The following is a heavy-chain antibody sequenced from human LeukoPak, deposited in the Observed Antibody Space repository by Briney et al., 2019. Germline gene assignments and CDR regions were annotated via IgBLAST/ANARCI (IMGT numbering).Heavy chain of an antibody. CDR1: GGSISSGGYS. CDR2: IYHSGST. V-gene: IGHV4-30-2*01. J-gene: IGHJ2*01. CDR3: ARVGSGWGRYFDL. D-gene: IGHD6-19*01. Sequence: SETLSLTCAVSGGSISSGGYSWSWIRQPPGKGLEWIGYIYHSGSTYYNPSLKSRVTISVDTSKNQFSLKLSSVTAADTAVYYCARVGSGWGRYFDLWGRGTLVTVSS.